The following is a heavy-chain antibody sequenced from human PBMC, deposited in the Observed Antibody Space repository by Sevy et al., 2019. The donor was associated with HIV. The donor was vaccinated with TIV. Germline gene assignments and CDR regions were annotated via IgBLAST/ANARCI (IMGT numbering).Heavy chain of an antibody. J-gene: IGHJ6*04. Sequence: SETLSLTCTVSGGSISSGNYYWTWIRQPAGKGLEWIGRIYTGGSTNYNPSLKSRVTISVDTSMTHFSLKLSSVTAADTAVYYCARESPYGSGSLFDVWGKGTTVTVSS. CDR1: GGSISSGNYY. CDR2: IYTGGST. CDR3: ARESPYGSGSLFDV. D-gene: IGHD3-10*01. V-gene: IGHV4-61*02.